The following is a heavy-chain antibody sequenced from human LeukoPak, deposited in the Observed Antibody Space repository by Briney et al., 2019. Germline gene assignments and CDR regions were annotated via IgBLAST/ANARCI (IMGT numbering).Heavy chain of an antibody. CDR1: GFTFTSSA. Sequence: WASVKVSCKASGFTFTSSAVQWVRQPRGQRLVWIGWIVVGSGNTNYAQKFQERVTITRDMATSTAYMELSSLRYEDTAVYYCAAVSRYDWFDPGGQGTLVTLSS. V-gene: IGHV1-58*01. D-gene: IGHD3-9*01. CDR2: IVVGSGNT. CDR3: AAVSRYDWFDP. J-gene: IGHJ5*02.